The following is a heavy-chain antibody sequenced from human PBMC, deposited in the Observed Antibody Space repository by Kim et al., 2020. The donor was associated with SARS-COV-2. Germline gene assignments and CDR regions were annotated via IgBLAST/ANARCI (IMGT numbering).Heavy chain of an antibody. V-gene: IGHV1-2*02. CDR1: GYTFTGYY. J-gene: IGHJ6*03. CDR2: INPISGAT. Sequence: ASVKVSCKASGYTFTGYYMHWVRQAPGQGLEWMGWINPISGATNSAQKFQGRLTMTRDTSISTAYMELRRLRSEDTAVYYCARDEDYYYMDVWGKGTTVTVSS. CDR3: ARDEDYYYMDV.